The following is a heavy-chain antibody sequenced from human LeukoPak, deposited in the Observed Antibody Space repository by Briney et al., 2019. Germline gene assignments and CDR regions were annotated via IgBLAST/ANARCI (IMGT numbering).Heavy chain of an antibody. D-gene: IGHD3-16*01. CDR3: ARSDGGAHFDY. CDR1: GFTFDDYA. J-gene: IGHJ4*02. V-gene: IGHV3-9*01. CDR2: ISWNSGSI. Sequence: GGSLRLSCAASGFTFDDYAMHWVRQAPGKGLEWVSGISWNSGSIGYADSVKGRFTISRDNSKNTLYLQMNSLRAEDTAVYYCARSDGGAHFDYWGQGTLVTVSS.